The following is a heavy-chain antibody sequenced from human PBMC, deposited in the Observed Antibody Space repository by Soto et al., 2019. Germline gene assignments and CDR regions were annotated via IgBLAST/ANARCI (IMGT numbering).Heavy chain of an antibody. V-gene: IGHV3-7*04. CDR1: GFTFSSYG. CDR2: IKEDGSEG. Sequence: EVQLVESGGGLVQPGGSLRLSCAASGFTFSSYGMSWVRQAPGKGLEWVANIKEDGSEGYYVDSVKGRFTISRDNANNSLYLQMNSLRAEDTAVDYCARATGADKEDYWGQGTLVTVSS. CDR3: ARATGADKEDY. D-gene: IGHD3-10*01. J-gene: IGHJ4*02.